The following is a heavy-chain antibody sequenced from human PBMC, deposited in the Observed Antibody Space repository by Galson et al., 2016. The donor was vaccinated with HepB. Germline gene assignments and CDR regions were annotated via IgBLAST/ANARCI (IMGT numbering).Heavy chain of an antibody. CDR2: IWYDGSIQ. J-gene: IGHJ5*02. D-gene: IGHD5-18*01. V-gene: IGHV3-33*01. CDR1: GFTFSNYG. CDR3: ARRDATAEYGYGFEEYNWFDP. Sequence: SLRLSCAASGFTFSNYGIHWVRQAPGKGLEWVALIWYDGSIQYYVDSVKGRFTISRDNSKNTVYLQMNSLRAEDTGVYYCARRDATAEYGYGFEEYNWFDPWGQGTLVTVSS.